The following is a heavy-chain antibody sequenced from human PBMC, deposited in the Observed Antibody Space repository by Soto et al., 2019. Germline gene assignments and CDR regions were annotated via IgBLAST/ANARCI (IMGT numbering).Heavy chain of an antibody. D-gene: IGHD6-13*01. J-gene: IGHJ5*02. CDR1: GFTFSSYS. CDR3: ARHPERIAQIGWFDP. Sequence: EVQLVESGGGLVQPGGSLRLSCAASGFTFSSYSMNWVRQASGKGLEWVSYISSSSSTIYYADSVKGRFTISRDNAKNALYLQMNSLRDEDTAVYYCARHPERIAQIGWFDPWGKGTLVTVSS. V-gene: IGHV3-48*02. CDR2: ISSSSSTI.